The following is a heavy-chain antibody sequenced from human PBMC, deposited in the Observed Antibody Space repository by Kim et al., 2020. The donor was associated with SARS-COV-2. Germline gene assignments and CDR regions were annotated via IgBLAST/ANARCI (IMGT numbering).Heavy chain of an antibody. CDR1: GYTFTGYY. CDR2: INPNSGGT. V-gene: IGHV1-2*06. D-gene: IGHD6-6*01. Sequence: ASVKVSCKASGYTFTGYYMHWVRQAPGQGLEWMGRINPNSGGTNYAQKFQGRVTMTRDTSISTAYMELSRLRSDDTAVYYCARGYSSSLHYYYGMDVWGQGTTVTVSS. CDR3: ARGYSSSLHYYYGMDV. J-gene: IGHJ6*02.